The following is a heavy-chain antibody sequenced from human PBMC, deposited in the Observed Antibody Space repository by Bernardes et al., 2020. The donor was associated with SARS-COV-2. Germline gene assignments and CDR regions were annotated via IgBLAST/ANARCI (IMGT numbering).Heavy chain of an antibody. CDR3: AKDEGGTYNWNVADY. J-gene: IGHJ4*02. CDR1: GFTFSSYG. CDR2: ISYDGSNK. D-gene: IGHD1-1*01. V-gene: IGHV3-30*18. Sequence: GGSLRLSCAASGFTFSSYGMHWVRQAPGKGLEWVAVISYDGSNKYYADSVKGRFTISRDNSKNTLYLQMNSLRAEDTAVYYCAKDEGGTYNWNVADYWGQGTLVTVSS.